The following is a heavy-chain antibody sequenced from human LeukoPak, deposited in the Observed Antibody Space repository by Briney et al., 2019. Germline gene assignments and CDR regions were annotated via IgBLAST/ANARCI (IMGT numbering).Heavy chain of an antibody. V-gene: IGHV3-74*01. D-gene: IGHD5-24*01. CDR3: ARVEMATIRVEDY. CDR2: INSDGSST. CDR1: GFTFGTYW. J-gene: IGHJ4*02. Sequence: RPGGSLRLSCGASGFTFGTYWMHWVRQAPGKGLVWVSRINSDGSSTSYADSVKGRFTISRDNAKNTLYLQMNSLRAEDTAVYYCARVEMATIRVEDYWGQGTLVTVSS.